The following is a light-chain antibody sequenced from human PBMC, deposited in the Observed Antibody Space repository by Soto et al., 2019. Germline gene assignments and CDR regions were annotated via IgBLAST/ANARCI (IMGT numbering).Light chain of an antibody. V-gene: IGKV3-15*01. J-gene: IGKJ4*01. CDR2: GAS. CDR3: HQHNNWPLT. CDR1: QSVSNS. Sequence: EIVITHSPATLSVSTGERATLSCRASQSVSNSLAWYQHKPGQAPRLLISGASTRATGIPARFSGSGSGTEFTLTIDSLQSEDFAVYYCHQHNNWPLTFGGGTKVDIK.